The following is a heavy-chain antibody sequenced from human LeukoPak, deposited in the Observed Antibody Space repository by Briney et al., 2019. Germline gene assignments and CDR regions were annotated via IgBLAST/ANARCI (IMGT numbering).Heavy chain of an antibody. Sequence: GGSLRLSCAASGFTVSSNYMSWVRQAPGKGLEWVSVIYSGGSTYYADSVKGRFTISRDNSKNTLYLQMNSLRAEDTAVYYCARGGSRYYYYYGMDVWGQGTTVTVSS. CDR3: ARGGSRYYYYYGMDV. V-gene: IGHV3-53*01. CDR1: GFTVSSNY. D-gene: IGHD2-15*01. J-gene: IGHJ6*02. CDR2: IYSGGST.